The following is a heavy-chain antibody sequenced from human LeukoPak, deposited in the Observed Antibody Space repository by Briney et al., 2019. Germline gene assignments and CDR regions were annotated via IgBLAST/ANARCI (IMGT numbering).Heavy chain of an antibody. CDR3: ARKFEGHSSSWYFSSKYYYYMDV. CDR2: INTNTGNP. Sequence: ASVKVSCKASGYTFTSYAMNWVRQAPGQGLEWMGWINTNTGNPTYAQGFTGRFVFSLDTSVSTAYLQISSLKAEDTAVYYCARKFEGHSSSWYFSSKYYYYMDVWGKGTTVTVSS. CDR1: GYTFTSYA. D-gene: IGHD6-13*01. V-gene: IGHV7-4-1*02. J-gene: IGHJ6*03.